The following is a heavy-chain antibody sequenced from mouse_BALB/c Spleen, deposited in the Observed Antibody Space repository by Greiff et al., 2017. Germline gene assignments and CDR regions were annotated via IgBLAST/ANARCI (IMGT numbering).Heavy chain of an antibody. CDR3: ARHYDYDYYFDY. J-gene: IGHJ2*01. D-gene: IGHD2-4*01. Sequence: VQLKQSGGDLVKPGGSLKLSCAASGFTFSSYGMSWVRQTPDKRLEWVATISSGGSYTYYPDSVKGRFTISRDNAKNTLYLQMSSLKSEDTAMYYCARHYDYDYYFDYWGQGTTLTVSS. V-gene: IGHV5-6*01. CDR1: GFTFSSYG. CDR2: ISSGGSYT.